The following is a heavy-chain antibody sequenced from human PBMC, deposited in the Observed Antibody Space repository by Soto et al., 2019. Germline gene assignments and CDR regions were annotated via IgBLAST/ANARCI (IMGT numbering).Heavy chain of an antibody. Sequence: GASVKVSCKASGYTFTCYDINWVRQATGQGLEWMGWMNPNSGNTGYAQKFQGRVTMTRNTSISAAYMELSSLRSEDTAVYYCASSSSSWDDILEYWGQGTLVTVSS. J-gene: IGHJ4*02. CDR1: GYTFTCYD. CDR2: MNPNSGNT. D-gene: IGHD6-13*01. CDR3: ASSSSSWDDILEY. V-gene: IGHV1-8*01.